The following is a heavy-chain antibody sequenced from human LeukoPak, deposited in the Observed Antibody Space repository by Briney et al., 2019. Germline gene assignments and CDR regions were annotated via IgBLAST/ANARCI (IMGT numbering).Heavy chain of an antibody. CDR1: GGSISSSSYY. Sequence: SETLSLTCTVSGGSISSSSYYWGWIRQPPGKGLEWIGSIYYSGSTYYNPSLKSRVTISVDTSKNQFSLKLSSVTAADTAVYHCASRGYSYGHENDYWGQGTLVTVSS. CDR2: IYYSGST. V-gene: IGHV4-39*01. J-gene: IGHJ4*02. CDR3: ASRGYSYGHENDY. D-gene: IGHD5-18*01.